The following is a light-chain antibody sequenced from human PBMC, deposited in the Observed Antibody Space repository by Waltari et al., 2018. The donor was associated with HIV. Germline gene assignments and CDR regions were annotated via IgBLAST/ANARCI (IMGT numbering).Light chain of an antibody. CDR1: QSILYSSDNRNY. CDR3: QQYFRIPPT. J-gene: IGKJ4*01. V-gene: IGKV4-1*01. Sequence: DIVMTQSPDSLPVSLGERATINCTSSQSILYSSDNRNYLAWYQQKARQPPKLLISWASTRESGVPDRFSASGSGTDFTLTITRLQAEVVAIYHCQQYFRIPPTFGGGTKVEIK. CDR2: WAS.